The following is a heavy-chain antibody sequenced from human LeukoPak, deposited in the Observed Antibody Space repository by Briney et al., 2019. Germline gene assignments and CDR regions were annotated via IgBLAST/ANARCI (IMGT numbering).Heavy chain of an antibody. V-gene: IGHV1-2*02. D-gene: IGHD1-26*01. J-gene: IGHJ4*02. Sequence: ASVKVSCKASGYTFTSYYIHWVRQAPGQGLEWVGLINPDTGGAKYAQKFQGRVTMTRDTSISTAYMGLSRLTSDDTAVYFCARGEEPWFDYWGQGTLVTVSS. CDR2: INPDTGGA. CDR3: ARGEEPWFDY. CDR1: GYTFTSYY.